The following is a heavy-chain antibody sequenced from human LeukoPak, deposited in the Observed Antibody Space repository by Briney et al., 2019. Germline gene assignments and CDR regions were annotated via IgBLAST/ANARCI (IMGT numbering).Heavy chain of an antibody. CDR3: ASSRDYYGSGSYGY. D-gene: IGHD3-10*01. V-gene: IGHV5-51*01. CDR1: GYSFTSYR. Sequence: GESLEISFKGSGYSFTSYRIGWVRPLPGKGLEWMGIIYPGDSDTRYSPSFQGQVTISADKSISTAYLQWSSLKASDTAMYYCASSRDYYGSGSYGYWGQGTLVTVPS. J-gene: IGHJ4*02. CDR2: IYPGDSDT.